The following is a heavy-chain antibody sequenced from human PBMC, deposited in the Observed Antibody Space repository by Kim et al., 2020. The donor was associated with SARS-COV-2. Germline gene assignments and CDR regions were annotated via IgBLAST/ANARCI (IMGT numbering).Heavy chain of an antibody. V-gene: IGHV3-53*01. J-gene: IGHJ4*02. CDR2: IYTDGST. D-gene: IGHD5-18*01. CDR3: ATGPRGYTYGY. Sequence: GGSLRLSCAASGFTVSSTYMSWVRQAPGKGLEWVSIIYTDGSTYYADSVKGRFTTSRDNSKNTLYLHMNSLRAEDTAMYYCATGPRGYTYGYWGQGTLVTVSS. CDR1: GFTVSSTY.